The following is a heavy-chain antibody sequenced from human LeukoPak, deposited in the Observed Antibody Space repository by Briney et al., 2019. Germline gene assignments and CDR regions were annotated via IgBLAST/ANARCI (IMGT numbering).Heavy chain of an antibody. Sequence: PGGSLRLSCTVSGFTFSNYGMSWVRQAPGKGLEWVSGINGDGDSTYYVDSVKGRFTISRDNSKSTLYLHMNSLRAEDTAVYYCVRRDPTTPKFDYWGQGTLVTVSS. D-gene: IGHD1-14*01. CDR3: VRRDPTTPKFDY. V-gene: IGHV3-23*01. CDR1: GFTFSNYG. J-gene: IGHJ4*02. CDR2: INGDGDST.